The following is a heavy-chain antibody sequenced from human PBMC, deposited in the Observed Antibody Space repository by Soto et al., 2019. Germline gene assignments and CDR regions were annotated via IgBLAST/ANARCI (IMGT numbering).Heavy chain of an antibody. CDR1: GGSISSYY. CDR2: IYYSGST. V-gene: IGHV4-59*08. Sequence: SETLSLTCTVSGGSISSYYWSWIRQPPGKGLEWIGYIYYSGSTNYNPSLKSRVTISVDTSKNQFSLKLSSVTAADTAVYYCARRKYYYDSSGYPYYYYYYGMDVWGQGTTVTVSS. J-gene: IGHJ6*02. D-gene: IGHD3-22*01. CDR3: ARRKYYYDSSGYPYYYYYYGMDV.